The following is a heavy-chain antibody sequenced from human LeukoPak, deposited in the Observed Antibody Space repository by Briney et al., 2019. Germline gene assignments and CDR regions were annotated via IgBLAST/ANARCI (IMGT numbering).Heavy chain of an antibody. Sequence: PGGSLRLSCAASGFTFSSYWMSWVRQAPGKGLEWVANIKQDGSEKYYVDSVKGRFTISRDNAKNSLYLQMNSLRAEDTAVYYCARDQGAVAGLYYYYYHYMDVWGKGTTVTVSS. CDR3: ARDQGAVAGLYYYYYHYMDV. CDR2: IKQDGSEK. J-gene: IGHJ6*03. CDR1: GFTFSSYW. D-gene: IGHD6-19*01. V-gene: IGHV3-7*01.